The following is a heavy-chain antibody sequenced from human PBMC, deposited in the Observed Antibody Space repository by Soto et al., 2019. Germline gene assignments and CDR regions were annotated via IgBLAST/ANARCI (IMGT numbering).Heavy chain of an antibody. J-gene: IGHJ4*02. Sequence: QVQLVQSGAEVKKPGASVKVSCKASGYTFTSYDINWVRQATGQGLERMGWMNPNSGNTSYAQKFQGRVTMTRNKSISTIYIEMSSVRSENTALYVSARERSGHTDYWGQGTPVTVSS. V-gene: IGHV1-8*01. CDR3: ARERSGHTDY. D-gene: IGHD3-3*01. CDR1: GYTFTSYD. CDR2: MNPNSGNT.